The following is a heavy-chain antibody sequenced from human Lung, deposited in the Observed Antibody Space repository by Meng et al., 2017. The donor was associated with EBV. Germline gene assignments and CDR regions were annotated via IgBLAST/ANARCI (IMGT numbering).Heavy chain of an antibody. Sequence: QGQLQQWGSGLLWLSEALSLTCVVYGGSVDSGAYYGSWIRQRRGKGLEWIGYIYYSGSTFYTPSLKSRATLSVDTSKNQFSLKLNSVTAADTAVYYCARLRLVWMFDYWGQGALVTVSS. CDR2: IYYSGST. CDR3: ARLRLVWMFDY. D-gene: IGHD6-19*01. J-gene: IGHJ4*02. V-gene: IGHV4-31*11. CDR1: GGSVDSGAYY.